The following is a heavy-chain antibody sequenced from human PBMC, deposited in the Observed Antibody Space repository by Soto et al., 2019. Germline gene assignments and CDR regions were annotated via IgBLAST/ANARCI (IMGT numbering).Heavy chain of an antibody. CDR2: VIPIFGTA. V-gene: IGHV1-69*01. D-gene: IGHD2-2*01. CDR1: GGTFSSYA. J-gene: IGHJ4*02. CDR3: AGGGGYCSSTSCYEGQYYFDY. Sequence: QVQLVQSGAEVKKPGSSVKVSCKASGGTFSSYAISWVRQAPGQGLEWMGGVIPIFGTANYAQKFQGRVTVTADESTSTAYMEVSSLRSEDTAVYYCAGGGGYCSSTSCYEGQYYFDYWGQGTLVTVSS.